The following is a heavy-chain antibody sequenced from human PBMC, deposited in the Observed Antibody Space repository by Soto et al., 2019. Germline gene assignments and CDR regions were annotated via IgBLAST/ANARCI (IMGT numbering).Heavy chain of an antibody. J-gene: IGHJ6*02. CDR1: GFTVSSNY. V-gene: IGHV3-53*01. CDR2: IYSGGST. Sequence: GGSLRLSCAASGFTVSSNYMSWVRQAPGKGLEWVSVIYSGGSTYYADSVKGRFTISRDNSKNTLYLQMNSLRAEDTAVYYCARDLGSNGLGYYYYYGMDVWGQGTTVTVSS. D-gene: IGHD2-8*01. CDR3: ARDLGSNGLGYYYYYGMDV.